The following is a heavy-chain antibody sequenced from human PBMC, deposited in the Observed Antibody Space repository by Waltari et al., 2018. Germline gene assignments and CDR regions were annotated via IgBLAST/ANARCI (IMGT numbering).Heavy chain of an antibody. Sequence: EVQLVQSGVEVKKPGESLKISCKGSGYSFSSYWIGWVRHMPGKGLEWMGIIYPGDSETRYSPSFQGQVTISADKSISTAFLHWSSLKAPDTATYYCARSDCTRGSCYGTFDNWGQGTMVIVSS. D-gene: IGHD2-2*01. CDR1: GYSFSSYW. CDR3: ARSDCTRGSCYGTFDN. J-gene: IGHJ4*02. CDR2: IYPGDSET. V-gene: IGHV5-51*01.